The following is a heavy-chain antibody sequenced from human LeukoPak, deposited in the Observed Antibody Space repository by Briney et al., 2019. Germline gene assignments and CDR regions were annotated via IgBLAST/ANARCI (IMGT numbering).Heavy chain of an antibody. V-gene: IGHV3-30*18. J-gene: IGHJ4*02. Sequence: GAFLRLSCAASGFTFSSYGMHGVRPARGKGLEWVSVISYDGSNKYYAESEKCRFTISRDNSKNTLYLQMNSLRAEDTAVYYCAKDRSSGWSFDYWGQGTLVTVSS. CDR3: AKDRSSGWSFDY. CDR1: GFTFSSYG. CDR2: ISYDGSNK. D-gene: IGHD6-19*01.